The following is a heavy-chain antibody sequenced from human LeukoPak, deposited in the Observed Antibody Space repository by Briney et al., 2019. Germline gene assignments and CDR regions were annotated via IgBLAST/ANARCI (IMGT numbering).Heavy chain of an antibody. V-gene: IGHV1-8*03. Sequence: ASVKVSCKASGYTFTSYGINWVRQATGQGLEWMGWMNPNRGNTGYAQKFQGRVTITRNTSISTAYMELSCLRSEDTAVYYCARGRHRAARYYFDYWGQGTLVTVSS. CDR2: MNPNRGNT. CDR3: ARGRHRAARYYFDY. CDR1: GYTFTSYG. D-gene: IGHD6-6*01. J-gene: IGHJ4*02.